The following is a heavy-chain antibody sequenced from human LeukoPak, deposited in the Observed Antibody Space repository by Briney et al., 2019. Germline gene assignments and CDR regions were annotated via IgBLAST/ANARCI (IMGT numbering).Heavy chain of an antibody. CDR2: IKENGNEQ. V-gene: IGHV3-7*01. CDR1: GFTFTSYW. J-gene: IGHJ4*02. CDR3: ARLLSGWYLADY. Sequence: GSLRLSCEASGFTFTSYWMSWVRQAPGKGPEWVAHIKENGNEQYYADSVKGRFTISRDNVKQSLGLQMNSLRAEDTAIYYCARLLSGWYLADYWGQGTLVTVSS. D-gene: IGHD6-19*01.